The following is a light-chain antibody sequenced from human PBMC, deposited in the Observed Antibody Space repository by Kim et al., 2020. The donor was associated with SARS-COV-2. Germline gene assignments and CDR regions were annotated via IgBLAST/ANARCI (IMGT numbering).Light chain of an antibody. CDR1: QSVSNN. V-gene: IGKV3-15*01. Sequence: EIVMTQSPATLSVSPGEGATLSCRASQSVSNNLAWFQQKPGQAPRLLIYDASTRATGVPARFSGGGSGTEFTLTISSLQSEDFAFYYCQQYNNWPPEYTFGQGTKLEI. CDR2: DAS. CDR3: QQYNNWPPEYT. J-gene: IGKJ2*01.